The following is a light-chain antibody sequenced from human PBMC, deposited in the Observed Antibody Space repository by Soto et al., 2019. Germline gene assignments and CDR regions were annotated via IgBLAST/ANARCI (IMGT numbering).Light chain of an antibody. CDR1: SSDVGSYNL. V-gene: IGLV2-23*01. CDR3: CSYAGSSTS. J-gene: IGLJ1*01. Sequence: QSALTHPDSVSGSPGQSITISCTGTSSDVGSYNLVSWYQQHPGKAPKLMIYEGSKRPSGVSNRFSGSKSGNTASLTISGLQAEDEADYYCCSYAGSSTSFGTGTKVTVL. CDR2: EGS.